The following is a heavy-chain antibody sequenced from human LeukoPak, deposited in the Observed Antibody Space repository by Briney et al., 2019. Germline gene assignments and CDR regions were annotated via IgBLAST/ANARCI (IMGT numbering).Heavy chain of an antibody. Sequence: GGSLRLSCAASGITFSSYAMHWVRQAPGKGLEWVAVISYDGSNKYYADSVKGRFTISRDNSKNTLYLQMNSLRAEDTAVYYCARGGDRRDGYNSYWYFDLWGRGTLVTVSS. CDR3: ARGGDRRDGYNSYWYFDL. CDR1: GITFSSYA. CDR2: ISYDGSNK. D-gene: IGHD5-24*01. V-gene: IGHV3-30*04. J-gene: IGHJ2*01.